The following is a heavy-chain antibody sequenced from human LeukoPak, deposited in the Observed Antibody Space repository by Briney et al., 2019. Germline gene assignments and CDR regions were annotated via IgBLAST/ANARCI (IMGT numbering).Heavy chain of an antibody. CDR2: ISSSSTYI. CDR1: GFTFSTYS. V-gene: IGHV3-21*01. D-gene: IGHD1-26*01. Sequence: GGSLGLSCAPSGFTFSTYSMSWVRQAPGKGLEWVSSISSSSTYIYYADSVEGRFTISRDNAQNSLYLQMNSLTAEDTAVYFCARNFGTYSHLDYWGQGTLVTVSS. CDR3: ARNFGTYSHLDY. J-gene: IGHJ4*02.